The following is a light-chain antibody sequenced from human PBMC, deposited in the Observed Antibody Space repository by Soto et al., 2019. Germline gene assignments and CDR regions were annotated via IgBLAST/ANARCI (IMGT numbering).Light chain of an antibody. V-gene: IGLV1-44*01. J-gene: IGLJ1*01. CDR1: RSNVERNT. CDR2: GNN. Sequence: QSVLTQPPSASGTPGQRVTISCSGGRSNVERNTVNWYQQLPGTAPKLLIFGNNQRPSGVPDRFSGSRSGTSASLAISGLQSEDEADYYCAEWDDSLNGLVFGTGTKLTV. CDR3: AEWDDSLNGLV.